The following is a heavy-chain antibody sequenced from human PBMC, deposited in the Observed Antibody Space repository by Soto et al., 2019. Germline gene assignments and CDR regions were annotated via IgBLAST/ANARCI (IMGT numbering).Heavy chain of an antibody. CDR2: INPSGGST. Sequence: GASVKVSCKASGYTFTSYYMHWVRQAPGQGLEWMGIINPSGGSTSYAQKFQGRVTMTRDTSTSTVYMELSSLRSEDTAVYYCARSLGGGVTAILGSHFDYWGQGTLVTVSS. V-gene: IGHV1-46*01. CDR1: GYTFTSYY. D-gene: IGHD2-21*02. J-gene: IGHJ4*02. CDR3: ARSLGGGVTAILGSHFDY.